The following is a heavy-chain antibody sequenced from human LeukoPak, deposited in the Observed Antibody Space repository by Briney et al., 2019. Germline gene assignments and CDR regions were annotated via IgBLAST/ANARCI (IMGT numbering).Heavy chain of an antibody. CDR2: IIPILGIA. Sequence: SVKVSCKASGGTFSSYTISWVRQAHGQGLEWMGRIIPILGIANYAQKFQGRVTITADKSTSTAYMELSSLRSEDTAVYYCATTIFGVVITDAFDIWGQGTMVTVSS. D-gene: IGHD3-3*01. CDR3: ATTIFGVVITDAFDI. V-gene: IGHV1-69*02. J-gene: IGHJ3*02. CDR1: GGTFSSYT.